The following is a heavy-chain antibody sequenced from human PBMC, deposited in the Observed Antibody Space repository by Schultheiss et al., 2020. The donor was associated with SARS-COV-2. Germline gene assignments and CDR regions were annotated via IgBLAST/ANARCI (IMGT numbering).Heavy chain of an antibody. CDR2: IYTSGST. J-gene: IGHJ3*02. D-gene: IGHD3/OR15-3a*01. CDR1: GGSISSYY. CDR3: ARRGLSSDAFDI. V-gene: IGHV4-4*07. Sequence: SETLSLTCTVSGGSISSYYWSWIRQPPGKGLEWIGRIYTSGSTNYNPSLKSRVTMSVDTSKNQFSLKLSSVTAADTAVYYCARRGLSSDAFDIWGQGTMVTVSS.